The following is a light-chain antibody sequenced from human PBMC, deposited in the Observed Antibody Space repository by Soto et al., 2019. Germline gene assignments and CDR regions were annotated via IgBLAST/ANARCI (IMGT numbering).Light chain of an antibody. V-gene: IGKV3-15*01. Sequence: EIVMTQSPATLSVSPGERATLSCRASQSVSSNLAWYQQKPGQAPTLLIYGASARATGIPAMFSGSGSGTEFTLTISSLQSEDFAVYYCQHYNNWPFTFGQGTKLEI. CDR3: QHYNNWPFT. CDR1: QSVSSN. J-gene: IGKJ2*01. CDR2: GAS.